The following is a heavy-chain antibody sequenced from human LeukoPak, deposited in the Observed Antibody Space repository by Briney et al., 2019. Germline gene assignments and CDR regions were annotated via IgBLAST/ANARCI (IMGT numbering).Heavy chain of an antibody. CDR3: ARAGYSYSTDY. D-gene: IGHD5-18*01. Sequence: GGSLRLSCAASGFTFSSYEMNWVRQAPGKGLEWVSYISSSGSTIYYADSVKGRFTISRDNAKNSLYLQMNSLRAEDTAVYYCARAGYSYSTDYWGQGTLVTVSS. J-gene: IGHJ4*02. V-gene: IGHV3-48*03. CDR2: ISSSGSTI. CDR1: GFTFSSYE.